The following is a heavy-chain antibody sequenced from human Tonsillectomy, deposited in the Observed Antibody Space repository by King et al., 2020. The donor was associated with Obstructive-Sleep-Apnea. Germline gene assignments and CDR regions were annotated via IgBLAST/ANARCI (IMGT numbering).Heavy chain of an antibody. Sequence: VQLQESGPGLVKPSETLSLTCTVSGGSIGSYYWSWIRQPPGKGLEYVGYVWYSGSTDYSPSLKSRLTISVDSSQNQFSLQLSSVTAADTAVYYCARDRPPSDYWGQGILVTVSS. V-gene: IGHV4-59*01. CDR2: VWYSGST. CDR3: ARDRPPSDY. J-gene: IGHJ4*02. CDR1: GGSIGSYY.